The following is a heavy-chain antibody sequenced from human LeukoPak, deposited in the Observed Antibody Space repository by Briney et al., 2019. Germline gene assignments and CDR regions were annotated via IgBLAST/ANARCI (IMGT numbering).Heavy chain of an antibody. V-gene: IGHV4-39*01. D-gene: IGHD4-11*01. J-gene: IGHJ4*02. CDR2: IYYSGST. CDR1: GGXISSYX. CDR3: ATRDNDYSTHRHY. Sequence: SETLSLTCTVSGGXISSYXXGWIXQPXXXXXXXIGSIYYSGSTYYNPSLKSRVTISVDTSKNQFSLKLSSVTAADTAVYYCATRDNDYSTHRHYWGQGTLVTVSS.